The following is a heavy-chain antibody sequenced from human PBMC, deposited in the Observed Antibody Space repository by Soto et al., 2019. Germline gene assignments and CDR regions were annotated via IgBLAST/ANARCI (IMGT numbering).Heavy chain of an antibody. CDR3: AREGWLRLHYYYYYMDV. CDR2: MNPNSGNT. D-gene: IGHD5-12*01. CDR1: GYTFTSYD. V-gene: IGHV1-8*01. Sequence: ASVKVSCKASGYTFTSYDINWVRQATGQGLEWMGWMNPNSGNTGYAQKFQGRVTMTRNTSISTAYMELSSLRSEDTAVYYCAREGWLRLHYYYYYMDVWGKGTTVTVSS. J-gene: IGHJ6*03.